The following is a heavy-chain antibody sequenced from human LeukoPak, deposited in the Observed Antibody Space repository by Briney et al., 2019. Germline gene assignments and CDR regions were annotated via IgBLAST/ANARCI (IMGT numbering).Heavy chain of an antibody. CDR2: IYHSGST. CDR3: ARDGLDYGDYGGGY. Sequence: PSETLSLTCSVSGYSISSGYYWGWIRPPPGKGLEWIGSIYHSGSTYYNPSLKSRVTISVDTSKNQFSLKLSSVTAADTAVYYCARDGLDYGDYGGGYWGQGTLVTVSS. CDR1: GYSISSGYY. D-gene: IGHD4-17*01. V-gene: IGHV4-38-2*02. J-gene: IGHJ4*02.